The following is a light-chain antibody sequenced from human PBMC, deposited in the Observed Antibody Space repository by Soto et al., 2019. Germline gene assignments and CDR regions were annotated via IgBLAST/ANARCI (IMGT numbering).Light chain of an antibody. Sequence: DIVMTQSPDSLAVSLGERATINCKSSQSVLYSSNNKNYLAWYQQKPGQPPKLLIYWASTRESGVPDRFSGSGSGTDFTLTISSPQAEDVAVYYCQQYYSTPYTFGQGTNLDIK. CDR2: WAS. CDR1: QSVLYSSNNKNY. J-gene: IGKJ2*01. V-gene: IGKV4-1*01. CDR3: QQYYSTPYT.